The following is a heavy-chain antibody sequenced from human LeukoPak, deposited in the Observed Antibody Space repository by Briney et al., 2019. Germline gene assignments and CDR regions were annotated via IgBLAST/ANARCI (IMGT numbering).Heavy chain of an antibody. CDR1: GFTFSNAW. Sequence: PGGSLRLSCAASGFTFSNAWMSWVRQAPGKGLEWVGRIKSKTDGGTTDYAAPVKGRFTISRDDSKNTLYLQMNSLKTEDTAVYYCTTDSPYYYYYYYMDVWGKGTTVTVSS. CDR2: IKSKTDGGTT. J-gene: IGHJ6*03. V-gene: IGHV3-15*01. CDR3: TTDSPYYYYYYYMDV.